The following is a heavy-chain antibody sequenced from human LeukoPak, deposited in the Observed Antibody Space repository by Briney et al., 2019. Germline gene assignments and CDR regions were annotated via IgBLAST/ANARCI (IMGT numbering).Heavy chain of an antibody. Sequence: ASVKVSCKASGYTFTGYYMHWVRQAPGQGLEWMGIINPSGGSTSYAQKFQGRVTMTRDTSTSTVYMELSSLRSEDTAVYYCARVGAVAGTLDYYYMDVWGKGTTVTVSS. V-gene: IGHV1-46*01. J-gene: IGHJ6*03. CDR1: GYTFTGYY. D-gene: IGHD6-19*01. CDR3: ARVGAVAGTLDYYYMDV. CDR2: INPSGGST.